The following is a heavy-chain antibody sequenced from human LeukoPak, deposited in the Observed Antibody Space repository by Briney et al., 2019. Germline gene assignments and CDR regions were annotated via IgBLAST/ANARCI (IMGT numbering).Heavy chain of an antibody. CDR1: GFTFSGYW. Sequence: GGSLRLSCAASGFTFSGYWMSWVRQAPGKGLEWVANVKPDGSDKAYVDSVKGRFTISRDNTKNSLYLQMSSLRAEDTAVYYCARAMTWGQGTLVSVSS. J-gene: IGHJ5*02. V-gene: IGHV3-7*01. CDR3: ARAMT. CDR2: VKPDGSDK.